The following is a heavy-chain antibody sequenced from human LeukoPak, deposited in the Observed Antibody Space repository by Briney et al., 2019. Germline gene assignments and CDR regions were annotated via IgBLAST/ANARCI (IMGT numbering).Heavy chain of an antibody. V-gene: IGHV3-21*01. D-gene: IGHD6-25*01. CDR3: ARDRQRLADFDY. CDR2: ISSSSSYI. CDR1: GFTFSSYC. J-gene: IGHJ4*02. Sequence: GGSLRLSCAASGFTFSSYCMNWVRQAPGKGLEWVSSISSSSSYIYYADSVKGRFTISRDNAKNSLYLQMNSLRAEDTAVYYCARDRQRLADFDYWGQGTLVTVSS.